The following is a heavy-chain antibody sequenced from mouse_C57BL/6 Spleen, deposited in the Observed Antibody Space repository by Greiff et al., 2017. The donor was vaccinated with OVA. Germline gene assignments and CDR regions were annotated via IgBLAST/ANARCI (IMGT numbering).Heavy chain of an antibody. J-gene: IGHJ4*01. V-gene: IGHV14-2*01. D-gene: IGHD1-1*01. CDR2: IDPEDGET. CDR1: GFNIKDYY. CDR3: ARSLTTVVADYAMDY. Sequence: EVQLQQSGAELVKPGASAKLSCTASGFNIKDYYMHWVKQRTEQGLEWIGRIDPEDGETKYAPKFQGKATITADTSSNTAYLQLSSLTSEDTAVYYCARSLTTVVADYAMDYWGQGTSVTVSS.